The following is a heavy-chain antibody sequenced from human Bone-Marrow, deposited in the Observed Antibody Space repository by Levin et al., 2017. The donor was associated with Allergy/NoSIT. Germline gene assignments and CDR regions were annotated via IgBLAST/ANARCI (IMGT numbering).Heavy chain of an antibody. Sequence: GGSLRLSCAASGFTFSSYGMHWVRQAPGKGLEWVAVISYDGSNKYYADSVKGRFTISRDNSKNTLYLQMNSLRAEDTAVYYCAKEGELPNQGRFDYWGQGTLVTVSS. J-gene: IGHJ4*02. CDR2: ISYDGSNK. V-gene: IGHV3-30*18. D-gene: IGHD1-26*01. CDR3: AKEGELPNQGRFDY. CDR1: GFTFSSYG.